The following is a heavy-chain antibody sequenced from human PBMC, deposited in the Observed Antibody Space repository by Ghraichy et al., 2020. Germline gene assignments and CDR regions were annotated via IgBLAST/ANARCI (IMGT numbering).Heavy chain of an antibody. CDR2: IGAAGDT. V-gene: IGHV3-13*01. CDR3: ARARDSHCLGGICSYYFDY. J-gene: IGHJ4*02. CDR1: GFTFSTYD. D-gene: IGHD4-23*01. Sequence: GESLNISRAASGFTFSTYDIHWVRQATGKGLEWVSGIGAAGDTYYPGSVKGRFTISRENAKNSLYLQLNSLRAGDTAVYYCARARDSHCLGGICSYYFDYWGQGTLVTVSS.